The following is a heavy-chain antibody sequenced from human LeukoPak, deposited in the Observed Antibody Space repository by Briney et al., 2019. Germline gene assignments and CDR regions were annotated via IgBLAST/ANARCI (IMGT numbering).Heavy chain of an antibody. CDR2: ISDIGSI. J-gene: IGHJ4*02. V-gene: IGHV4-59*08. CDR3: AGHHPRNTVDF. D-gene: IGHD2/OR15-2a*01. Sequence: SETLSLACTVSGGSISSYYWSWIRQPPGKGLEWIAYISDIGSINYNPSLKSRVTIPLDTSKNQFSLKLSSVTAADTAVYYCAGHHPRNTVDFWGQGTLVTVSS. CDR1: GGSISSYY.